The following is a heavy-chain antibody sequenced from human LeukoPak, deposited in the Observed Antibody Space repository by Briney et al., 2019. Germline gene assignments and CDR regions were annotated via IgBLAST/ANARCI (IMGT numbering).Heavy chain of an antibody. CDR1: GFTFSMSA. J-gene: IGHJ2*01. V-gene: IGHV3-64D*09. Sequence: SGGSLRLSCSASGFTFSMSAMHWVRQGPGKGLQDVSAISSNGGSTYYADSVKGRFTISRDNSKNTLYLQMSSLRTEDSAIYYCVKLAAPGAIWYFDLWGRGTLVTVSS. D-gene: IGHD3-10*01. CDR3: VKLAAPGAIWYFDL. CDR2: ISSNGGST.